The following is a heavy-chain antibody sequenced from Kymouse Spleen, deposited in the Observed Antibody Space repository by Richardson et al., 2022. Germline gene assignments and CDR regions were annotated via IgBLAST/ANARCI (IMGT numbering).Heavy chain of an antibody. V-gene: IGHV4-39*01. CDR2: IYYSGST. CDR3: ARQIAVAGTPGGELDY. Sequence: QLQLQESGPGLVKPSETLSLTCTVSGGSISSSSYYWGWIRQPPGKGLEWIGSIYYSGSTYYNPSLKSRVTISVDTSKNQFSLKLSSVTAADTAVYYCARQIAVAGTPGGELDYWGQGTLVTVSS. CDR1: GGSISSSSYY. D-gene: IGHD6-19*01. J-gene: IGHJ4*02.